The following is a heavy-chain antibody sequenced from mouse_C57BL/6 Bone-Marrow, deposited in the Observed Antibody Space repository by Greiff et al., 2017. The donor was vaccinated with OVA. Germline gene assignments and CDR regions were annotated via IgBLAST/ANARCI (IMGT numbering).Heavy chain of an antibody. CDR3: AGGRGWFYAMDY. CDR1: GYSFTSYD. D-gene: IGHD1-1*02. J-gene: IGHJ4*01. CDR2: IYPGGGNT. V-gene: IGHV1-66*01. Sequence: VQLQQSGPGLVAPGASVSISCKASGYSFTSYDVHWVKQRPGQGLEWIGWIYPGGGNTKYNEKFKGMATLTADTSSSTSYILLSRLTSEDSAVYYCAGGRGWFYAMDYWGQGTSVTVSS.